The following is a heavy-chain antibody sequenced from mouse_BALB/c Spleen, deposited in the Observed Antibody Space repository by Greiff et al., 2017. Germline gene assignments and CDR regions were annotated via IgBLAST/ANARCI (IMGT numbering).Heavy chain of an antibody. J-gene: IGHJ4*01. V-gene: IGHV1S135*01. D-gene: IGHD1-2*01. CDR2: IDPFNGGT. Sequence: EVQLQQSGPELMKPGASVKISCKASGYSFTSYYMHWVKQSHGKSLEWIGYIDPFNGGTSYNQKFKGKATLTVDKSSSTAYMHLSSLTSEDSAVYYCARFPTITTDAMDYWGQGTSVTVSS. CDR3: ARFPTITTDAMDY. CDR1: GYSFTSYY.